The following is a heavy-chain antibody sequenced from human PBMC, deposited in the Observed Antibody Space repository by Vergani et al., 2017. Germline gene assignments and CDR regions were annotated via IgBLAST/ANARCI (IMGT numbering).Heavy chain of an antibody. J-gene: IGHJ4*02. V-gene: IGHV1-3*01. CDR1: GYTFTSYY. Sequence: QVQLVQSGAEVKKPGASVKVSCKASGYTFTSYYMHWVRQAPGQGLEWMGWINAGNGNTKYSQKFQGRVTITRDTSASTAYMELSSLRSEDTAVYYCARGGYRNSPSDYWGQGTLVTVSS. D-gene: IGHD6-13*01. CDR2: INAGNGNT. CDR3: ARGGYRNSPSDY.